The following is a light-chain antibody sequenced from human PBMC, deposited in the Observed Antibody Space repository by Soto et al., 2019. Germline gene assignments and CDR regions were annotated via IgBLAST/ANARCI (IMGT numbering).Light chain of an antibody. CDR2: HDN. V-gene: IGLV1-51*01. CDR1: SSNIGNNY. CDR3: ATWDSSLSAEA. Sequence: SVLTQPPSVSAAPGQKVSISCSGSSSNIGNNYVSWYQQFPGKAPKLLIYHDNQRPSGISDRISGSKSGTSATLGITGLQTGVEADYYCATWDSSLSAEAFGGGTQLTVL. J-gene: IGLJ2*01.